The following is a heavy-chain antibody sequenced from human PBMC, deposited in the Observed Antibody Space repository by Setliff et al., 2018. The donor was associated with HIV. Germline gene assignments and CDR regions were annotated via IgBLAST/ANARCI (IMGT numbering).Heavy chain of an antibody. CDR2: IWYDGSNK. CDR3: ARDASPDLSAFDI. Sequence: GGSLRLSCAASGFTFNNYGMHWVRQAPGKGLEWVAVIWYDGSNKFYADSVKGRFTISRDTSKNTLYLQMNSLRAEDTAVYYCARDASPDLSAFDIWGQGTRVTVSS. V-gene: IGHV3-33*08. CDR1: GFTFNNYG. J-gene: IGHJ3*02.